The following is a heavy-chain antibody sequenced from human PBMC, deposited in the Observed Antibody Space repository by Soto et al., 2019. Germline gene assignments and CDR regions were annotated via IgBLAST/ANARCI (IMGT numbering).Heavy chain of an antibody. V-gene: IGHV1-69*01. D-gene: IGHD6-19*01. CDR1: GGTFNTYG. CDR3: ARGGELAGWMPFDS. Sequence: QVHLVQSGAEVTKPGSSVKVSCRASGGTFNTYGFNWVRQAPGQGLEWMGGIIPLFGTTTYAQNFQGRVTITVDQSTTSAYMEMSGLTSEDTAVYFCARGGELAGWMPFDSWGQGTLVSVS. J-gene: IGHJ4*02. CDR2: IIPLFGTT.